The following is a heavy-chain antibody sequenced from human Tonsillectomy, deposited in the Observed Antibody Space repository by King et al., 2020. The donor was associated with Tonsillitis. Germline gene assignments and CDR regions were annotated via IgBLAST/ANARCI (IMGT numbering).Heavy chain of an antibody. J-gene: IGHJ4*02. Sequence: VQLVESGGGVVQPGGSLRLSCAASGFTFSNSAMHWVRRAPGKGLEWVAVIWHDGSNNYYADSVKGRFTISRDNSKSTLYLQMNSLRADDTAVYYGARVAEYYYDTTGYSQYYFDFWGQGTLVTVSS. D-gene: IGHD3-22*01. CDR3: ARVAEYYYDTTGYSQYYFDF. V-gene: IGHV3-33*01. CDR1: GFTFSNSA. CDR2: IWHDGSNN.